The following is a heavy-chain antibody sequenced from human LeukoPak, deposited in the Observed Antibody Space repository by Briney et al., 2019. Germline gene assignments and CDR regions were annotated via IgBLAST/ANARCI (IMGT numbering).Heavy chain of an antibody. J-gene: IGHJ4*02. CDR1: GFTFSSYD. V-gene: IGHV3-33*07. D-gene: IGHD2-15*01. CDR2: IWYDGSNK. CDR3: ARGVAASATGKRY. Sequence: PGGSLRLSCAASGFTFSSYDMCWVRQAPGKGLEWVAVIWYDGSNKYYADSVKGRFTISRDNSKNTLYLQMNSLRAEDTAVYYCARGVAASATGKRYWGQGTLVTVSS.